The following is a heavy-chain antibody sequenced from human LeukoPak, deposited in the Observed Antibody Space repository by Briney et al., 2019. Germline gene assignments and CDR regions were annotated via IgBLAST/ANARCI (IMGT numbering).Heavy chain of an antibody. D-gene: IGHD7-27*01. CDR3: ARVFGGSNFRLGV. V-gene: IGHV4-38-2*02. J-gene: IGHJ6*02. CDR1: GSSISSGYY. CDR2: IYHSGST. Sequence: SETLSLTCTVSGSSISSGYYWGWVRQPPGKGLEWIGSIYHSGSTDYNPSLKSRVTISVDTSKNQFSLKLSSVTAADTAVYYCARVFGGSNFRLGVWGQGTTVTVSS.